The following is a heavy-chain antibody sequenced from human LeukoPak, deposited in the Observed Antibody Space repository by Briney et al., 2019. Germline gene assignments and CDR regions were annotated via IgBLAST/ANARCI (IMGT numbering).Heavy chain of an antibody. CDR2: ISYDGSNK. CDR1: GLTFSSYA. J-gene: IGHJ4*02. V-gene: IGHV3-30*04. Sequence: GRSLRLSCAASGLTFSSYAMHWVRQAPGKGLEWVAVISYDGSNKYYADSVKGRFTISRDNSKNTLYLQMNSPRAEDTAVYYCARGEPGYCSGGSCYPFDYWGQGTLVTVSS. D-gene: IGHD2-15*01. CDR3: ARGEPGYCSGGSCYPFDY.